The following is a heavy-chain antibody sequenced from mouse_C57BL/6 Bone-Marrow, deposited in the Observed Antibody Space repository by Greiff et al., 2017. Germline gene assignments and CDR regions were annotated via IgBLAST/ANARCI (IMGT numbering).Heavy chain of an antibody. CDR3: ARRGYYYGRFDY. J-gene: IGHJ2*01. CDR1: GYTFTSYG. Sequence: QVQLQQSGAELARPGASVKLSCKASGYTFTSYGISWVKQRTGPGLEWIGEIYPRSGNTNYNEKFKGKATLTVDKSSSTAYMELRRLTSEDSAVYFCARRGYYYGRFDYWGQGTTLTVSS. V-gene: IGHV1-81*01. CDR2: IYPRSGNT. D-gene: IGHD1-1*01.